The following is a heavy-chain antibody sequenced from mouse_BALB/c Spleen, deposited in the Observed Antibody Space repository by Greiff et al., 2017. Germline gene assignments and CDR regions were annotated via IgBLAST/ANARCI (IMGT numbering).Heavy chain of an antibody. CDR1: GYTFTSYW. D-gene: IGHD2-1*01. Sequence: KQPGSELVRPGASVKLSCKASGYTFTSYWMHWVKQRPGQGLEWIGNIYPGSGSTNYDEKFKSKATLTVDTSSSTAYMQLSSLTSEDSAVYYCTRQSYGNNWPWFAYWGQGTLVTVSA. V-gene: IGHV1S22*01. J-gene: IGHJ3*01. CDR2: IYPGSGST. CDR3: TRQSYGNNWPWFAY.